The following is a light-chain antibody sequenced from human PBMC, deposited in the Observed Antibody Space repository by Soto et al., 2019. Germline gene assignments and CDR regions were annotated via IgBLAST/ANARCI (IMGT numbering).Light chain of an antibody. CDR2: LEGSGSY. CDR3: ETWDSNTHTV. CDR1: SGHSSYI. V-gene: IGLV4-60*02. J-gene: IGLJ3*02. Sequence: QPVLTQSSSASASLGSSVKLTCTLSSGHSSYIIAWHQQQPGKAPRYLMKLEGSGSYNKGSGVPDRFSGSSSGADRYLTISNLQFDDEADYYCETWDSNTHTVFGGGTMLTVL.